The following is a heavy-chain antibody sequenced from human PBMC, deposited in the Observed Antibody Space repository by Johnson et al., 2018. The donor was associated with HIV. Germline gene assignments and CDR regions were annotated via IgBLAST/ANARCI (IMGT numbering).Heavy chain of an antibody. CDR1: GFTFSKSA. Sequence: VQLVESGGGLVKPGGSLRLSCSASGFTFSKSAMGWVRQAPGKGLEWVSAISDSGGRTHYADSVKGRFTISRDNSKNTLYLQMNSLRAEDTAVYYCAKDGAGPDAFDIWGQGTMVTVSS. CDR2: ISDSGGRT. D-gene: IGHD3-16*01. J-gene: IGHJ3*02. CDR3: AKDGAGPDAFDI. V-gene: IGHV3-23*04.